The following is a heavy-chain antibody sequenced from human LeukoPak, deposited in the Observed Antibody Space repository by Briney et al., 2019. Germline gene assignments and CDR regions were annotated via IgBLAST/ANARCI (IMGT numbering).Heavy chain of an antibody. CDR1: GYTFTSYY. Sequence: ASVKVSCKAPGYTFTSYYMHWVRQAPGQGLEWMGIINPSGGSTSYAQKFQGRVTMTRDTSTSTVYMELSSLRSEDTAVYYCAREEGLVVPAARDDYWGQGTLVTVSS. CDR2: INPSGGST. J-gene: IGHJ4*02. V-gene: IGHV1-46*01. CDR3: AREEGLVVPAARDDY. D-gene: IGHD2-2*01.